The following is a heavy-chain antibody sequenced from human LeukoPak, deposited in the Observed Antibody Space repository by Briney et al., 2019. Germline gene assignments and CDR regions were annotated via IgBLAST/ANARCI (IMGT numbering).Heavy chain of an antibody. CDR2: ISWNSGSI. D-gene: IGHD2-2*01. CDR3: AKDIGIVVVPAAIGYGMDV. J-gene: IGHJ6*02. V-gene: IGHV3-9*01. Sequence: PGGSLRLSCAASGFTFSSYAMSWVRQAPGKGLEWVSGISWNSGSIGYADSVKGRFTISRDNAKNSLYLQMNSLRAEDTALYYCAKDIGIVVVPAAIGYGMDVWGQGTTVTVSS. CDR1: GFTFSSYA.